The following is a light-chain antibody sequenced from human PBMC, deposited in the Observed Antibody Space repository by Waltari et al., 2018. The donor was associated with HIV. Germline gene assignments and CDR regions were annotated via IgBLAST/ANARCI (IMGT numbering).Light chain of an antibody. CDR2: DVT. Sequence: QSALTQPASVSGSPGQSITISCTGTSSDVGYYTYVSWYQHHPPEAPKLILSDVTKRPSGVSNRFSGSKSGDTASLTISGLQAEDEADYYCCSYAGHSTYVYGTGTKVIVL. CDR3: CSYAGHSTYV. V-gene: IGLV2-23*02. J-gene: IGLJ1*01. CDR1: SSDVGYYTY.